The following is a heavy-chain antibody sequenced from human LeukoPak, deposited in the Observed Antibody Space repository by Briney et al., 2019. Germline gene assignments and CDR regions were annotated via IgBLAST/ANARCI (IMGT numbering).Heavy chain of an antibody. J-gene: IGHJ4*02. CDR1: GFTFSSYG. CDR3: AKDGGNRDGYNSPAVY. V-gene: IGHV3-30*02. Sequence: PGGSLRLSCAASGFTFSSYGMHWVRQAPGKGLEWVAFIRYDGSNKYYADSVKGRFTISRDNSKNTLYLQMNSLRAEDTAVYYCAKDGGNRDGYNSPAVYWGQGTLVTVSS. CDR2: IRYDGSNK. D-gene: IGHD5-24*01.